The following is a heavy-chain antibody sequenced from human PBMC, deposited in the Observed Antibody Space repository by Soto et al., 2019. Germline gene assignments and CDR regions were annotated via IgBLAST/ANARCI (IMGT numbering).Heavy chain of an antibody. CDR2: INNAGNDT. V-gene: IGHV3-74*01. D-gene: IGHD5-18*01. J-gene: IGHJ5*01. CDR3: ARDVTPKWSDS. CDR1: GSTFASYW. Sequence: EVQLVESGGVLVQPGGSLRLSCEASGSTFASYWMTWVRQAPGKGLVWVSRINNAGNDTTYADSVKGRFTPSRDNAKNMLFLHMSSLRVEDTAVYYCARDVTPKWSDSWGQGTLVTVSS.